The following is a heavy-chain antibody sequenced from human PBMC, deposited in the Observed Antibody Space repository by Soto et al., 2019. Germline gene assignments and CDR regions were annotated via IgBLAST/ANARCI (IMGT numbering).Heavy chain of an antibody. V-gene: IGHV4-39*01. CDR3: ARHGYYYDSTGYYYFI. CDR1: GGSISSTNHY. Sequence: PSETLSLTCTVSGGSISSTNHYWGWIRQPPGKGLGWIGDIYYSGLSRYNPSLKSRLTISVDTSKNQFSLELRSVTAADTAVYYCARHGYYYDSTGYYYFIWGHGTLVT. CDR2: IYYSGLS. D-gene: IGHD3-22*01. J-gene: IGHJ4*01.